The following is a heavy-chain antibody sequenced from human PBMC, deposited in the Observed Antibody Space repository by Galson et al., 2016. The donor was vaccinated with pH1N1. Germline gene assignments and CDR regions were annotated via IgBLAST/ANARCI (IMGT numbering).Heavy chain of an antibody. Sequence: QSGAEVKKPGESLKISCKASGYSFTCQWIAWVRQVPGKGLEWVGVVNPGGSTIRYSPPFQGQVTISSDKSINIAYLQWISLRASDTATYYCARQYDFGDYRGDAFDIWGQGTVVIVSS. V-gene: IGHV5-51*03. CDR2: VNPGGSTI. J-gene: IGHJ3*02. D-gene: IGHD4-17*01. CDR3: ARQYDFGDYRGDAFDI. CDR1: GYSFTCQW.